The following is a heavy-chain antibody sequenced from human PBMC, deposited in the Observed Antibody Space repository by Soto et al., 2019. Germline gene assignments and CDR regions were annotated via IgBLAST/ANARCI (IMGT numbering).Heavy chain of an antibody. CDR3: ARGIDYGDPDYYYYMDV. CDR1: GFTFSSYW. D-gene: IGHD4-17*01. J-gene: IGHJ6*03. V-gene: IGHV3-74*01. CDR2: INSDVSST. Sequence: EVQLVQSGGGLVEPGGSLRLSCAASGFTFSSYWMYWVCQAPGKGLVWISRINSDVSSTSYADSVKGRFTISKDNAKNTLYLQMNGLRAEDTAVYYCARGIDYGDPDYYYYMDVWGEGTTVTVSS.